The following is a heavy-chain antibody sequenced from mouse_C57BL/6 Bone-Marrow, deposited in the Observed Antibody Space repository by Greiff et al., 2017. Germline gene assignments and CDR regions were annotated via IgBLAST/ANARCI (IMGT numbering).Heavy chain of an antibody. J-gene: IGHJ4*01. CDR1: GFNIKDDY. CDR2: IDPENGDT. Sequence: EVHLVESGAELVRPGASVKLSCTASGFNIKDDYMHWVKQRPEQGLEWIGWIDPENGDTEYASKFQGKATITADTSSNTAYLQLSSLTSEDTAVYYCTPLYYDSEGYYDMDYWGKGTSVTVSS. D-gene: IGHD2-4*01. V-gene: IGHV14-4*01. CDR3: TPLYYDSEGYYDMDY.